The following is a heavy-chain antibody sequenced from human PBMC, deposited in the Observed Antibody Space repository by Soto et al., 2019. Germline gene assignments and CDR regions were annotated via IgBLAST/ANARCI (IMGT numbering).Heavy chain of an antibody. Sequence: QVQLVQSGAEVKKPGTSVKVSCKASGYTFTSYGISWVRQAPGQGLEWMGWISAYNGNTNYAQKLQGRVTMTTDTSTSTAYMELRSLRSDDTAVYYCARPYCSSTSCYGRGFDYWGQGTLVTVSS. J-gene: IGHJ4*02. V-gene: IGHV1-18*01. CDR3: ARPYCSSTSCYGRGFDY. D-gene: IGHD2-2*01. CDR1: GYTFTSYG. CDR2: ISAYNGNT.